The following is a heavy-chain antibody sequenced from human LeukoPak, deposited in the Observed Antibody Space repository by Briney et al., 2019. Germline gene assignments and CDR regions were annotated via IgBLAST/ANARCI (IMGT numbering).Heavy chain of an antibody. CDR1: GFTFKDYG. V-gene: IGHV3-9*01. D-gene: IGHD1-26*01. J-gene: IGHJ6*02. CDR3: AKHMRATNTYSFFGLDV. CDR2: INWNGGGT. Sequence: GRSLRPSCAATGFTFKDYGMHWVRQPPGKGLEWVSSINWNGGGTDYAGSVKGRFTISRDNAKNSLYLQLSSLRPEDTALYYCAKHMRATNTYSFFGLDVWGQGTTVTVSS.